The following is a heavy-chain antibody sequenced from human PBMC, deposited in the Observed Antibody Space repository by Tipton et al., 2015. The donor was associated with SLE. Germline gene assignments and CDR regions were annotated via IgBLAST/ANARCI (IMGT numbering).Heavy chain of an antibody. J-gene: IGHJ4*02. D-gene: IGHD1-26*01. V-gene: IGHV3-11*06. Sequence: SLRLSCATSGFTFSDYYMSWIRQAPGKGLEWVSYISSGSSYIYYADSVKGRFTISRDNAKNSLYLQMNSLRAEDTAVYYCARDSGSYYSDYWGQGTLVTVSS. CDR2: ISSGSSYI. CDR1: GFTFSDYY. CDR3: ARDSGSYYSDY.